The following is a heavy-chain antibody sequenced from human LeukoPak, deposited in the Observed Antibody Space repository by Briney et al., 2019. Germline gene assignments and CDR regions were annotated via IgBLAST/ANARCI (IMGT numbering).Heavy chain of an antibody. V-gene: IGHV1-8*01. J-gene: IGHJ4*02. CDR2: MDPNSGNT. CDR3: ARQGLSSSGYTFDY. CDR1: GYTFTSYD. Sequence: ASVKVSCKASGYTFTSYDINWVRQATGQGLEWMGWMDPNSGNTGYAQKFQGRVTMTRNTSISTAYMELSSLGSEDTAVYYCARQGLSSSGYTFDYWGQGTLVTVSS. D-gene: IGHD3-22*01.